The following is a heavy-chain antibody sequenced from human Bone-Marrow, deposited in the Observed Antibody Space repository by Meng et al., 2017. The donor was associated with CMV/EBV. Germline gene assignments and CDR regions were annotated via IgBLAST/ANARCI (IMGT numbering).Heavy chain of an antibody. CDR1: GGSISSYY. J-gene: IGHJ6*02. Sequence: GSLRLSCTVSGGSISSYYWSWIRQPPGKGLEWIGYIYYSGSTNYNPSLKSRVTISVDTSKNQFSLKLSSVTAADTAVYYCARIGLWSGYTRPYYYYYGMDVWGQGTMVTVSS. D-gene: IGHD3-3*01. V-gene: IGHV4-59*01. CDR3: ARIGLWSGYTRPYYYYYGMDV. CDR2: IYYSGST.